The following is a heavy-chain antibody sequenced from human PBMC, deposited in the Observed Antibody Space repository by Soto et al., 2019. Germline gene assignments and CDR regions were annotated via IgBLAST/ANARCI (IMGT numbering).Heavy chain of an antibody. D-gene: IGHD1-1*01. CDR1: GVSCSSYA. Sequence: QVHLVESGAGVKKPGASVKGSCKGSGVSCSSYAIRWERQAPGHGIELMGWIIPIFGTANYAKMVQGRVTITADESTSAAYMELSSMRSEDTSVSYCGRADGTEDYCYYCDYWGKGTLVPVCS. V-gene: IGHV1-69*01. CDR2: IIPIFGTA. CDR3: GRADGTEDYCYYCDY. J-gene: IGHJ4*02.